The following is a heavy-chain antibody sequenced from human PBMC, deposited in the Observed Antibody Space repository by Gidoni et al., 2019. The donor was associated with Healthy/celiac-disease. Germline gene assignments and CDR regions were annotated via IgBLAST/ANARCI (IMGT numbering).Heavy chain of an antibody. CDR3: AKHKTYYDFWSGYYTYHWFDP. V-gene: IGHV3-23*01. Sequence: EVPLLESGGGLVQPGGSLRLSCAASGFTFSSYAISWVRQAQGKGLEWVSAISGSGGSTYYADSVKGRFTISRDNSKNTLYLQMNSLRAEDTSVYYCAKHKTYYDFWSGYYTYHWFDPWGQGTLVTVSS. J-gene: IGHJ5*02. D-gene: IGHD3-3*01. CDR2: ISGSGGST. CDR1: GFTFSSYA.